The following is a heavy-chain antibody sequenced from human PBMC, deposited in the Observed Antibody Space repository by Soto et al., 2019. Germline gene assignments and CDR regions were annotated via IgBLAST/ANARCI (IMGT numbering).Heavy chain of an antibody. J-gene: IGHJ3*02. CDR1: GFIFSTYA. V-gene: IGHV3-23*01. D-gene: IGHD4-17*01. CDR3: AHPRGYGVFDAVDI. Sequence: EVQLLQTGGGLVQPGGSLSLSCAASGFIFSTYAMNWVRQAPGKGLEWVSAISNSGDSAYYAESVRGRFTISRDNSINTLYVQMRSLRPEDTAVYYCAHPRGYGVFDAVDIWGQGTMVTVSS. CDR2: ISNSGDSA.